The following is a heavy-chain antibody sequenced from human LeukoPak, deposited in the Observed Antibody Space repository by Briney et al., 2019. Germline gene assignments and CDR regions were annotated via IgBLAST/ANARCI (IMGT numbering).Heavy chain of an antibody. CDR1: GGSLSSGSYF. CDR3: ARHPRDARDEHFDY. CDR2: IYYRGDT. Sequence: SETLSLTCTVSGGSLSSGSYFWGWIRQPPGKGLEWIGSIYYRGDTYYNPSLKSRVAISVDTSKNQFSLRVSSVTAADTAVYYCARHPRDARDEHFDYWGQGTLVTVSS. J-gene: IGHJ4*02. V-gene: IGHV4-39*01. D-gene: IGHD1/OR15-1a*01.